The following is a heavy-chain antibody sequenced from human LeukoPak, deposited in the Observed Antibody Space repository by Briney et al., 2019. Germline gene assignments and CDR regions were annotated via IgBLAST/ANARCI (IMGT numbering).Heavy chain of an antibody. V-gene: IGHV1-69*05. Sequence: ASVKVSCKASGGTFSSYAISWVRQAPGQGLEWMGGIIPIFGTANYAQKFQGRVTITTDESTSTAYMELSSLRSEDTAVSYCARGPKGVATTVFDYWGQGTLVTVSS. J-gene: IGHJ4*02. CDR2: IIPIFGTA. CDR3: ARGPKGVATTVFDY. CDR1: GGTFSSYA. D-gene: IGHD5-12*01.